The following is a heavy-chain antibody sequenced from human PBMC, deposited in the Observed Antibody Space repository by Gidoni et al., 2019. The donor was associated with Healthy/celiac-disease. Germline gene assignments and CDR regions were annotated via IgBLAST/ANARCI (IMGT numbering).Heavy chain of an antibody. Sequence: EVQLVESGGGLVQPGRSLRLSCAASGFTFDDYAMHGFRQAPGKGLGGVSGISWISGSLVYADSVKGRFTISRDNAKNSLYLQINSLRAEATALYYCAKVIGVTLGAFDIWGQGKMVTFS. V-gene: IGHV3-9*01. CDR2: ISWISGSL. J-gene: IGHJ3*02. CDR3: AKVIGVTLGAFDI. CDR1: GFTFDDYA. D-gene: IGHD3-10*01.